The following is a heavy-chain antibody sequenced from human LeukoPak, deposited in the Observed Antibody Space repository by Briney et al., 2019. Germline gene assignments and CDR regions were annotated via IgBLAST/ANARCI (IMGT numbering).Heavy chain of an antibody. J-gene: IGHJ4*02. Sequence: GGSLRLSCEASGFIFSSYGFHWVRQAPGKGLEWVTLISYDGRNQYYGQSVKGRFTISRDNSKNTLYLQMSSLRAEDTAVYYCAEDRVKAGAGEIDYWGQGTLVTVSS. D-gene: IGHD6-13*01. CDR1: GFIFSSYG. CDR2: ISYDGRNQ. CDR3: AEDRVKAGAGEIDY. V-gene: IGHV3-30*18.